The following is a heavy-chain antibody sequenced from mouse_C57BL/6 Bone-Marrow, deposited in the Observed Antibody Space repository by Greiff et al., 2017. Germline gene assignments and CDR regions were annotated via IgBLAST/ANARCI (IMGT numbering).Heavy chain of an antibody. J-gene: IGHJ1*03. V-gene: IGHV10-3*01. CDR2: IRSKSSNYAT. D-gene: IGHD1-1*01. CDR3: VRSLDYYGSSYVRYFDV. CDR1: GFTFNTYA. Sequence: DVMLVESGGGLVQPKGSLKLSCAASGFTFNTYAMHWVRQAPGKGLEWVARIRSKSSNYATYYADSVKDRFTISRDDSQSMLYLQMNNLKTEDTAMYYCVRSLDYYGSSYVRYFDVWGTGTTVTVSS.